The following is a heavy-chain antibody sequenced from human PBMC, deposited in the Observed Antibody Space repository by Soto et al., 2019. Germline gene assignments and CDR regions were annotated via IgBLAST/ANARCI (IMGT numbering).Heavy chain of an antibody. CDR2: INHSGST. Sequence: SETLSLTCAVYGGSFSGYDWSWIRQPPGKGLEWIGEINHSGSTNYNPSLKSRVTISVDTSKNQFSVKLSSVTAADTAVYYCARALNGGYCSSTSCYTGKYNWFDSWGQGTLVTV. J-gene: IGHJ5*01. CDR3: ARALNGGYCSSTSCYTGKYNWFDS. V-gene: IGHV4-34*01. CDR1: GGSFSGYD. D-gene: IGHD2-2*02.